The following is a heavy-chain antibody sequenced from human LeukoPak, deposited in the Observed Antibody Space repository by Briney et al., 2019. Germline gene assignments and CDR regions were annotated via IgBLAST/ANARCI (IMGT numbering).Heavy chain of an antibody. CDR2: IRSKAYGGTT. D-gene: IGHD4-23*01. J-gene: IGHJ4*02. CDR3: TREPTTMVAQPFFDY. V-gene: IGHV3-49*03. Sequence: GGSLRLSCTTSGFTFGDYAMSWSRQAPGKGLEWVGFIRSKAYGGTTEYAASVKGRFTVLRDDSRSIAYLQMNSLKTEDTAVYYCTREPTTMVAQPFFDYWGQGTLVTVSS. CDR1: GFTFGDYA.